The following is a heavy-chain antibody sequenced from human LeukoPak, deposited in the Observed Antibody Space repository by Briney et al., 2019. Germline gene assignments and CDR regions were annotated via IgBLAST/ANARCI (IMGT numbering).Heavy chain of an antibody. V-gene: IGHV3-48*01. Sequence: GGSLRLSCAASGFTFSSYSMNWVRQAPGKGLEWVSYISSSSSTIYYADSMKGRFTVSRDNAKNSLYLQMNSLRAEDTAVYYCARGTGYSSSWYSPHFDYWGQGTLVTVSS. CDR3: ARGTGYSSSWYSPHFDY. J-gene: IGHJ4*02. CDR2: ISSSSSTI. D-gene: IGHD6-13*01. CDR1: GFTFSSYS.